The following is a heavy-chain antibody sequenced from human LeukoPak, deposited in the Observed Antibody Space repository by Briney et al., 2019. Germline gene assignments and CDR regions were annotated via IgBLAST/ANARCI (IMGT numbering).Heavy chain of an antibody. D-gene: IGHD3-10*01. V-gene: IGHV3-30*01. CDR3: ARDRPYYGSGSSTDY. J-gene: IGHJ4*02. Sequence: GGSLRLSCAASGFTFSSYAMHWVRQAPGKGLEWVAVISYDGSNKYYADSVKGRFTISRDNSKSTLYLQMNSLRAEDTAVYYCARDRPYYGSGSSTDYWGQGTLVTVSS. CDR1: GFTFSSYA. CDR2: ISYDGSNK.